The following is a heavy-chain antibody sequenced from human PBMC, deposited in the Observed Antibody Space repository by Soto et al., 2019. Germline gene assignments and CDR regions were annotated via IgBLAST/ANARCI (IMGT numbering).Heavy chain of an antibody. J-gene: IGHJ4*02. V-gene: IGHV3-7*01. D-gene: IGHD3-3*01. CDR3: ARGPRRLLWSPLDY. CDR1: GFTFSSYW. Sequence: EVQLVESGGGLVQPGGSLRLSCAASGFTFSSYWMSWVRQAPGKGQEWGANIKQDGSEKYYVDSVKGRFTISRDNAKNSLYLQMNSLRAEDTAVYYCARGPRRLLWSPLDYWGQGTLVTVSS. CDR2: IKQDGSEK.